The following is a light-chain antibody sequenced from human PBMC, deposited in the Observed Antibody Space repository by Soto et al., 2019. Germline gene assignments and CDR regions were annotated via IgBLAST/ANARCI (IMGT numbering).Light chain of an antibody. J-gene: IGKJ4*01. CDR2: STP. CDR3: QQYNTWPLT. V-gene: IGKV3-15*01. Sequence: ETVMTQSPVTLSASPGERATLSCWASQSVYSNLAWYQQKPGQAPRLLIYSTPTRATGIPARFSGSGSGTEFTLTISSLQSEDFAVYYCQQYNTWPLTFGGGTKVEIK. CDR1: QSVYSN.